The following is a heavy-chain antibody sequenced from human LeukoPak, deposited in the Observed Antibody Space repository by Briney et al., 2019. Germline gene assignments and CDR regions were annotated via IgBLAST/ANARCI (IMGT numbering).Heavy chain of an antibody. D-gene: IGHD5-18*01. CDR2: ISYDGSNK. CDR3: AKEHNSYGSYFDY. V-gene: IGHV3-30*18. Sequence: PGGSLRLSCAASGFTFSSYGMHWVRQAPGKGLERVAVISYDGSNKYYADSVKGRFTISRDNSKNTLYLQMNSLRAEDTAVYYCAKEHNSYGSYFDYWGQGTLVTVSS. CDR1: GFTFSSYG. J-gene: IGHJ4*02.